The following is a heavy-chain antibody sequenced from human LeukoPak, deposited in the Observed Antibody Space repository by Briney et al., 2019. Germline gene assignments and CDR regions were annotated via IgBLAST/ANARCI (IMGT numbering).Heavy chain of an antibody. CDR3: ARLILRVTMVRGVIIRASWFDY. Sequence: SETLSLTCTVSGGSISSYYWSWIRQPPGKGLEWIGYIYYSGSTNYNPSLKSRVTISVDTSKNQFSLKLNSVTAADTAVYYCARLILRVTMVRGVIIRASWFDYWGQGTLVTVSS. CDR2: IYYSGST. V-gene: IGHV4-59*12. D-gene: IGHD3-10*01. J-gene: IGHJ4*02. CDR1: GGSISSYY.